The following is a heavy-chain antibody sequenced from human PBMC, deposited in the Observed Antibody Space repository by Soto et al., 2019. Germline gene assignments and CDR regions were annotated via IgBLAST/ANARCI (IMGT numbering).Heavy chain of an antibody. CDR3: ARDRSLMLYGDYFDY. CDR1: GFTFSSYG. D-gene: IGHD4-17*01. Sequence: GGSLRLSCAASGFTFSSYGMHWVRQAPGKGLEWVAVIWYDGSNKYYADSVKGRFTISRDNSKNTLYLQMNSLRAEDTAVYYCARDRSLMLYGDYFDYWGQGTLVTVSS. J-gene: IGHJ4*02. CDR2: IWYDGSNK. V-gene: IGHV3-33*01.